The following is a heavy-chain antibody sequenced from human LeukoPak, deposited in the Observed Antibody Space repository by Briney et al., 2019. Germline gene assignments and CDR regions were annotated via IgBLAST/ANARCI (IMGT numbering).Heavy chain of an antibody. V-gene: IGHV3-21*01. CDR1: GFTFSSYS. CDR3: ARPPDTYYYYMDV. J-gene: IGHJ6*03. Sequence: GGSLRLSCAASGFTFSSYSMNWVRQAPGKGLEWVSSISSSSSYIYYADSVKGRITISRDNAKNSLYLQMNSLRAEDTAVYYCARPPDTYYYYMDVWGKGTTVTVSS. D-gene: IGHD5-18*01. CDR2: ISSSSSYI.